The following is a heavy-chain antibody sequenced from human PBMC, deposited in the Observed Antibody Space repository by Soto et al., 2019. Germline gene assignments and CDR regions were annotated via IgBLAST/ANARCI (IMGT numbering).Heavy chain of an antibody. Sequence: EVQLVQSGAEVKKPGESLKISCKGSGYSFTSYWIGWVRQMPGKGLEWMEIIYPGDSDTRYSPSFQGQVTISADKSISTAYLQWSSLKASDTAMYYCARHIIAAAGTEGDAFDIWCQGTMVTVSS. CDR2: IYPGDSDT. CDR3: ARHIIAAAGTEGDAFDI. V-gene: IGHV5-51*01. J-gene: IGHJ3*02. D-gene: IGHD6-13*01. CDR1: GYSFTSYW.